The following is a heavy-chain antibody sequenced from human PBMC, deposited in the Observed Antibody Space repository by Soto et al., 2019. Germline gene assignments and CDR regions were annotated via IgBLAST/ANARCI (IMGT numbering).Heavy chain of an antibody. J-gene: IGHJ4*02. CDR2: IYPGDSDT. CDR3: ARAYNWNGEVDY. D-gene: IGHD1-20*01. V-gene: IGHV5-51*01. Sequence: GESLKISCKGSGYSFTSYWIGWVRQMPGKGLEWMGIIYPGDSDTRYSPSFQGQVTISADKSISTAYLQWSRLRSDDTAVYYCARAYNWNGEVDYWGQGTLVTVSS. CDR1: GYSFTSYW.